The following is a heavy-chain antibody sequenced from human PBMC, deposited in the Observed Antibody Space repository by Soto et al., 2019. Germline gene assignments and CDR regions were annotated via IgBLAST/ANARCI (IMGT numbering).Heavy chain of an antibody. CDR2: IYYSGST. Sequence: RSLTCTVSGGSISSCGYYWSWIRQHPGKGLEWIGYIYYSGSTYYNPSLKSRVTISVDTSKNQFSLKLSSVTAADTAVYYCASGLGYCSGGICRLYDYWGQGTLCTVSS. CDR1: GGSISSCGYY. J-gene: IGHJ4*02. D-gene: IGHD2-15*01. CDR3: ASGLGYCSGGICRLYDY. V-gene: IGHV4-31*03.